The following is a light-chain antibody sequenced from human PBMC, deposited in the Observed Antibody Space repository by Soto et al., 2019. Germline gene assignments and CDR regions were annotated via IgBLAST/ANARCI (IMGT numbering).Light chain of an antibody. Sequence: QSALTQPASVSGSPGQSITISCTGTTTAFGIYNLVSWYQQRPGKVPKLMIYEASKRPSGVSDRFSGSKSDNTASLIISGLQADDEADYYCCSYLGSSMNYVFGTGTKLTVL. CDR1: TTAFGIYNL. J-gene: IGLJ1*01. CDR3: CSYLGSSMNYV. CDR2: EAS. V-gene: IGLV2-23*01.